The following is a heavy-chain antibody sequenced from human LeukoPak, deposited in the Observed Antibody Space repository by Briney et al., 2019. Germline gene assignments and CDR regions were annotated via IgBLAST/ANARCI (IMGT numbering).Heavy chain of an antibody. J-gene: IGHJ1*01. V-gene: IGHV1-3*03. Sequence: GASVKVSCKASGYTFTSYAMHWVRQAPGQRLEWMGWINAGNGNTKYSQEFQARVTITRDTSASTAYMELSSLRSEDTALYYCARDKAARAEYFQHWGQGTLVTVSS. CDR3: ARDKAARAEYFQH. CDR2: INAGNGNT. CDR1: GYTFTSYA.